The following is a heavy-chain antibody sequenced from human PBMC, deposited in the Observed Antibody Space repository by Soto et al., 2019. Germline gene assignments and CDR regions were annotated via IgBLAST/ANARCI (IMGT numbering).Heavy chain of an antibody. V-gene: IGHV3-33*01. CDR2: IWYDGSNK. J-gene: IGHJ4*02. Sequence: QPGGSLRLSCAASGFTFSSYGMHWVRQAPGKGLEWVAVIWYDGSNKYYADSVEGRFTISRDNSKNTLYLQMNSLRAEDTAVYYCARGTHIEQWLVPYFDYWGQGTLVTVSS. CDR1: GFTFSSYG. CDR3: ARGTHIEQWLVPYFDY. D-gene: IGHD6-19*01.